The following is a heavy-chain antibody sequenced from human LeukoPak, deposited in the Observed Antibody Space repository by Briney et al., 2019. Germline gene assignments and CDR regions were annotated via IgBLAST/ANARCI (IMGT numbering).Heavy chain of an antibody. CDR2: ISSSSSTI. J-gene: IGHJ4*02. CDR3: ARDRLLTGFVV. V-gene: IGHV3-11*01. CDR1: GFIFCDYY. D-gene: IGHD3-9*01. Sequence: GGSLRLSCAASGFIFCDYYMSWIRQAPGKGLEWVSYISSSSSTINYADSVKGRFTISRDNAKNSLYLQMNSLRADDTAVYYCARDRLLTGFVVWGQGTLVTVSS.